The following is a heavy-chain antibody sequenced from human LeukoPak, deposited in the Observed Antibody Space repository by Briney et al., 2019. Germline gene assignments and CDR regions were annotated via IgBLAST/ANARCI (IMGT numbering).Heavy chain of an antibody. V-gene: IGHV4-31*03. D-gene: IGHD6-6*01. J-gene: IGHJ4*02. CDR2: IYYSGT. Sequence: SETLSLTCTVSGGSISSGGYYWSWIRQHPGKGLEWIGYIYYSGTYYNPSLKSRVIISVDTSKNQFSLKLSSVTTADTAVYYCAREHSRSSYFDYWGQGTLVTVSS. CDR3: AREHSRSSYFDY. CDR1: GGSISSGGYY.